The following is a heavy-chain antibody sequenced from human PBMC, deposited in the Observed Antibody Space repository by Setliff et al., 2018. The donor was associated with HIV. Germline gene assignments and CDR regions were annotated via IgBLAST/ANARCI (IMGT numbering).Heavy chain of an antibody. D-gene: IGHD6-19*01. Sequence: ASVKVSCKASGYSSTDYPLHWVRQVPGHGLEWMGWINPNSGGTNYVQRFQGRVTMTRDTSISTAYMELSRLRSDDTAVYFCARGIQWSSAWYGYWGQGTLVTVSS. CDR2: INPNSGGT. CDR3: ARGIQWSSAWYGY. V-gene: IGHV1-2*02. CDR1: GYSSTDYP. J-gene: IGHJ4*02.